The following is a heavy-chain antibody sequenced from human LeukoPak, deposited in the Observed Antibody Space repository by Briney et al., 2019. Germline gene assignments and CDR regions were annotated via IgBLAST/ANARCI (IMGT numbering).Heavy chain of an antibody. CDR3: ARHSSPSGYSSGWSFDY. CDR1: GSSFTSYW. V-gene: IGHV5-51*01. Sequence: GESLKISCKGSGSSFTSYWIGWVRQMPGKGLEWMGIIYPGDSDTRYSPSFQGQVTILADKSISTAYLQWSGLKASDTAMYYCARHSSPSGYSSGWSFDYWGQGTLVTVSS. CDR2: IYPGDSDT. J-gene: IGHJ4*02. D-gene: IGHD6-19*01.